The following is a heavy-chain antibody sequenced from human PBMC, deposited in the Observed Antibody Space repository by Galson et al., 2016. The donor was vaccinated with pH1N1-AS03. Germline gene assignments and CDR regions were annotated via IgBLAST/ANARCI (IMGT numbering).Heavy chain of an antibody. CDR3: ARGVSPPSENYYGACFYY. CDR1: GFTFNNYP. J-gene: IGHJ4*02. D-gene: IGHD1-26*01. Sequence: SLRLSCAASGFTFNNYPMHWVRQAPGKGLEWVAIISYDGTNRHYADSVKGRFTISRDNSKNTLHLQMNTLRVEDTSMYYCARGVSPPSENYYGACFYYWGQGSLVAVSS. V-gene: IGHV3-30*04. CDR2: ISYDGTNR.